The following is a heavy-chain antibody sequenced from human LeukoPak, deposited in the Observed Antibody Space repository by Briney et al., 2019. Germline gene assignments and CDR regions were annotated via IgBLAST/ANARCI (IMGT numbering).Heavy chain of an antibody. Sequence: SFKASGYTFTGYYMHWVRQAPGKGLEYVSAISSNGGSTYYADSVKGRFTISRDNSKNTLYLQMSSLRTEDTAVYYCVKDGSGSYYTYYFDYWGQGTLVTVSS. CDR1: GYTFTGYY. J-gene: IGHJ4*02. CDR3: VKDGSGSYYTYYFDY. V-gene: IGHV3-64D*06. CDR2: ISSNGGST. D-gene: IGHD3-10*01.